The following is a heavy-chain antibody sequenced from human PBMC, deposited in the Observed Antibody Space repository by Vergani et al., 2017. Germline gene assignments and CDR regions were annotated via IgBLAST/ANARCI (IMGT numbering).Heavy chain of an antibody. Sequence: QVQILQSGGGVVQPGGSLRLSCTLSGFTLNTYGIHWVRQAPGKGLEWVAVISDGGSNEHYVDSVKGRFTISRDNSKNTLYLQMNSLRAEDTAVYYCARDREGSGYYYMDVWGTGTTVTVS. CDR2: ISDGGSNE. J-gene: IGHJ6*03. D-gene: IGHD3-3*01. CDR1: GFTLNTYG. CDR3: ARDREGSGYYYMDV. V-gene: IGHV3-30*03.